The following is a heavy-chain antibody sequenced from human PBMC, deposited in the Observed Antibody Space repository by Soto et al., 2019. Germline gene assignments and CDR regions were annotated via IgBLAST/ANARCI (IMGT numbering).Heavy chain of an antibody. D-gene: IGHD6-19*01. V-gene: IGHV3-23*01. CDR1: GFTSSTSA. Sequence: EVQLLESGGGLVQPGGSLRLSCAASGFTSSTSALSWVRQAPGKGLEWVSAISGSGGSTYHADSVKGRFTISRDNSKNTLYLQMNSLRAEDTAVYYCAKGSSGWYSLPDSWGQGTLVTVSS. CDR2: ISGSGGST. J-gene: IGHJ4*02. CDR3: AKGSSGWYSLPDS.